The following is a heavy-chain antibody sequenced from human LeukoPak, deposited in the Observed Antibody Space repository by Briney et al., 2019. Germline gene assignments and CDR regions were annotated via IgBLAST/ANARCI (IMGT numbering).Heavy chain of an antibody. CDR1: GFTFSSYS. Sequence: GGSLRLSCAASGFTFSSYSMNWVRQAPGKGLEWVSSISSSSSYIYYADSVKGRFTISRDNAKNSLYLQMSSLRAEDTAVYYCARDPPSYSSGWYDYWGQGTLVTVSS. CDR2: ISSSSSYI. J-gene: IGHJ4*02. V-gene: IGHV3-21*01. D-gene: IGHD6-19*01. CDR3: ARDPPSYSSGWYDY.